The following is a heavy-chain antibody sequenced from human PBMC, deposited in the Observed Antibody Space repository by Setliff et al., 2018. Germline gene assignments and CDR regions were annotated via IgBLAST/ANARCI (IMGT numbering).Heavy chain of an antibody. CDR3: ASGIAVAGRWWEIGHFSYMDV. CDR1: GGTFTYYY. Sequence: PSETLSLTCAASGGTFTYYYWTWIRQSPATGLEWIGEITHTGTTGSTKYTPSLKSRVTMSIDTSKNQFSLMVTSVTAADTAVYYCASGIAVAGRWWEIGHFSYMDVWGKGTTVTVSS. V-gene: IGHV4-34*01. D-gene: IGHD6-19*01. J-gene: IGHJ6*03. CDR2: ITHTGTTGST.